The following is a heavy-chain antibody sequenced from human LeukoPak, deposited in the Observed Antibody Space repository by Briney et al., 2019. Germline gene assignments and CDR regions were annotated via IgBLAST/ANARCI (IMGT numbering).Heavy chain of an antibody. CDR2: ICGSDGRT. Sequence: GGSLRLSCAASGFSISTYAMSWVRQVPGKGLEWVTTICGSDGRTSYADSVMGRFTFSRDNSKNTLYLQMSSLRVEDTAVYYCAKGHSVWCEDYFDSWGQGTLVTVSS. CDR3: AKGHSVWCEDYFDS. D-gene: IGHD5/OR15-5a*01. CDR1: GFSISTYA. J-gene: IGHJ4*02. V-gene: IGHV3-23*01.